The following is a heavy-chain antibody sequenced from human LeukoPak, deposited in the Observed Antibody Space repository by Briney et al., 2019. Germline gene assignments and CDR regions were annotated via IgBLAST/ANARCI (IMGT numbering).Heavy chain of an antibody. CDR1: GYTYIGYY. J-gene: IGHJ4*02. CDR3: ARKGAWERPPDY. CDR2: INPNSGGT. V-gene: IGHV1-2*02. D-gene: IGHD1-26*01. Sequence: ASVKDSCKASGYTYIGYYMHWVRQAPGQRLEWMGWINPNSGGTNYAQKFQGRVTMTRDTSISTAYMELSRLRSDDTAVYYCARKGAWERPPDYWGQGTLVSVSS.